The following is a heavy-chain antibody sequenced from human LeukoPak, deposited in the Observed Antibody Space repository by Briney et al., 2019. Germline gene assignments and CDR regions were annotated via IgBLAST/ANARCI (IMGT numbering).Heavy chain of an antibody. D-gene: IGHD2-2*02. V-gene: IGHV1-2*02. CDR3: ARGDIVVLPAGIPHNWFDP. J-gene: IGHJ5*02. Sequence: ASVKVSCKASGYSFTGYYIHWVRQAPGQGLEWMGWINPNSGGTNYAQKFQGRVTMTRDTSISTAYMELSRLRSDDTAVYYCARGDIVVLPAGIPHNWFDPWGQGTLVTVSS. CDR2: INPNSGGT. CDR1: GYSFTGYY.